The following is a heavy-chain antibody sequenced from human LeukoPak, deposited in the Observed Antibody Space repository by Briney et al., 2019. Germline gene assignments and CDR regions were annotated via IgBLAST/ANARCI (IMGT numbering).Heavy chain of an antibody. CDR2: MNPNSGNT. CDR3: HVDTVFDAFDI. CDR1: GGTFSSYA. J-gene: IGHJ3*02. V-gene: IGHV1-8*02. Sequence: ASVKVSCKASGGTFSSYAISWVRQAPGQGLEWMGWMNPNSGNTGYAQKFQGRVTMTRNTSISTAYMELSSLRSEDTAVYYCHVDTVFDAFDIWGQGTMVTVSS. D-gene: IGHD5-18*01.